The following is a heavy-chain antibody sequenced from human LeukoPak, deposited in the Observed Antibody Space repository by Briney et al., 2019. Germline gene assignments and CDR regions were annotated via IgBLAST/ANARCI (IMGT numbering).Heavy chain of an antibody. CDR3: ARDHGSSGQYFDY. J-gene: IGHJ4*02. D-gene: IGHD3-22*01. Sequence: SETLSLTCTVSGGSISSGDYYWSWIRQPAGKGLEWIGYIYYSGSTYYNPSLKSRVTISVDTSKNQFSLKLSSVTAADTAVYYCARDHGSSGQYFDYWGQGTLVTVSS. V-gene: IGHV4-30-4*01. CDR2: IYYSGST. CDR1: GGSISSGDYY.